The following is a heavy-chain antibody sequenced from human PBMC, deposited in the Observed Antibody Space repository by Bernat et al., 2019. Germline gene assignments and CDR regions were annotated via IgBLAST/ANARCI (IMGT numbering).Heavy chain of an antibody. CDR3: AKSSAWSHWYFDL. J-gene: IGHJ2*01. V-gene: IGHV3-23*01. CDR2: ISSGGTT. D-gene: IGHD6-6*01. CDR1: GFNFKNFG. Sequence: EMQLLESGGGLVQPGGSLRLSCAASGFNFKNFGMSWVRQAPGKGLEWVSPISSGGTTYYADSVKGRFTISRDNNNNTLYLQLNSLRFEDTAVYYCAKSSAWSHWYFDLWGRGTLVTVSS.